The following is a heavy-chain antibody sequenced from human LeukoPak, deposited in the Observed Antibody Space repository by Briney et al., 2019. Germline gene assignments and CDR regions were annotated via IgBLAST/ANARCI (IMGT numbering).Heavy chain of an antibody. Sequence: GGSLRLSCAASGFTFDDYGMNWVRQAPGKGLEWVSGINENGGSTGYADSVQGRFSIFRDNTKNSLYLQMNSLRAEDTALYHCARVTGSCSSTSCHTYGMDVWGQGTTVTVSS. CDR1: GFTFDDYG. CDR2: INENGGST. CDR3: ARVTGSCSSTSCHTYGMDV. D-gene: IGHD2-2*01. J-gene: IGHJ6*02. V-gene: IGHV3-20*01.